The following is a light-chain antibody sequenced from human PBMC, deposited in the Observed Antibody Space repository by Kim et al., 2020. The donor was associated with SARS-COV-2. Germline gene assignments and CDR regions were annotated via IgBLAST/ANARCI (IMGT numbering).Light chain of an antibody. CDR2: GKN. CDR1: SLRNYY. CDR3: NSRDTSTNHYV. V-gene: IGLV3-19*01. Sequence: SSELTQDPAVSVALGQTVKITCQGDSLRNYYGSWFQQKPGQAPILVIFGKNNRPSGIPDRFSGSSSGNTASLTITVAQAEDEADYYCNSRDTSTNHYVFGTGTKVTVL. J-gene: IGLJ1*01.